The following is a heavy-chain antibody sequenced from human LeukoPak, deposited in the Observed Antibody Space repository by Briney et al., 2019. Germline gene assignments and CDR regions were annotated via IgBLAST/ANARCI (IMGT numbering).Heavy chain of an antibody. CDR1: GFSFGDYA. J-gene: IGHJ6*03. D-gene: IGHD3-10*01. Sequence: PGRSLRLSCAASGFSFGDYAMHWVRQAPGKGLEWVSGINWNSNSIGYADSVKGRFIISRDNAKNSLYLQMNSLRAEDTAVYYCARDQGYYGSGSSPYYYYYMDVWGKGTTVTISS. CDR3: ARDQGYYGSGSSPYYYYYMDV. CDR2: INWNSNSI. V-gene: IGHV3-9*01.